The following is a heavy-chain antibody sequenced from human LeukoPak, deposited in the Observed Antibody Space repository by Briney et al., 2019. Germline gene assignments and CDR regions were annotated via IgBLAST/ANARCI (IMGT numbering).Heavy chain of an antibody. CDR1: GGTFSSYA. D-gene: IGHD1-26*01. J-gene: IGHJ3*02. CDR3: ARRRGSSDAFDI. CDR2: IIPILGIA. V-gene: IGHV1-69*04. Sequence: SVKVSCKASGGTFSSYAISWVRQAPGQGLEWMGRIIPILGIANYAQKFQGRVTITADKSTSTAYMELSSLRSEDTAVYYCARRRGSSDAFDIWGQGTMVTVSS.